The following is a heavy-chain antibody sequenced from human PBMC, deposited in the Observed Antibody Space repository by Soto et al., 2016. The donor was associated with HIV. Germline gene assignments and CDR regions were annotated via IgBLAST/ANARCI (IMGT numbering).Heavy chain of an antibody. CDR2: ISSSSYT. D-gene: IGHD1-7*01. J-gene: IGHJ6*03. V-gene: IGHV3-21*01. CDR3: ARDPRTTNYYYYMDV. CDR1: GFIFSSYS. Sequence: EVQLVESGGGLVKPGGSLRLSCAASGFIFSSYSMNWVRQAPGKGLEWVSSISSSSYTYYADSVKGRFTISRDNAKNSLYLQMNSLRAEDTAVYYCARDPRTTNYYYYMDVWGKRGPRSTVSS.